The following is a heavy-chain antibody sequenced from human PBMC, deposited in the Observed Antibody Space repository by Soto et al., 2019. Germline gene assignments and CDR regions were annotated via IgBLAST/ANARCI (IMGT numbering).Heavy chain of an antibody. CDR3: ARAAYCVGDCYRSAFDI. V-gene: IGHV1-69*12. Sequence: QVQLVQSGADVKKPGSSVNVSCTASGGTFSSYAISWVRQAPGQGLEWMGGIIPIFGTANYAQKFQGRVTITADESTSTAYMEVSSLRFEDTAVYYCARAAYCVGDCYRSAFDIGGKGTMVTVS. J-gene: IGHJ3*02. D-gene: IGHD2-21*02. CDR1: GGTFSSYA. CDR2: IIPIFGTA.